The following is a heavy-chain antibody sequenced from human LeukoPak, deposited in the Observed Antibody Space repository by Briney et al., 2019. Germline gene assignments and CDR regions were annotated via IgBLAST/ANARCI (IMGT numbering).Heavy chain of an antibody. J-gene: IGHJ4*02. D-gene: IGHD3-16*02. CDR2: LSGSAGGS. Sequence: GGSLRLSCGVSGITLSNYGMTWVRQAPGKGLEWVAGLSGSAGGSNYADSVKGRFTISRDNSKNTLFLQMDRLRAEDTAVYFCAKRGVVVRVFLVGFHKEAYYFDSWGQGALVAVSS. V-gene: IGHV3-23*01. CDR3: AKRGVVVRVFLVGFHKEAYYFDS. CDR1: GITLSNYG.